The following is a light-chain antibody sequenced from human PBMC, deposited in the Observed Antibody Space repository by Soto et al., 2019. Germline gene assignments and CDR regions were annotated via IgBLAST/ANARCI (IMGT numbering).Light chain of an antibody. V-gene: IGLV2-14*01. CDR1: SSDVGAYNY. Sequence: QSALTQPASVSGSPGQSITISCTGTSSDVGAYNYVSWYQQYPGKAPKLMIYEVTNRPSGVSSRFSGSKSANTASLTISGLQAEDEADYYCTSKTTLSTVKFGGGTQLTVL. CDR3: TSKTTLSTVK. CDR2: EVT. J-gene: IGLJ2*01.